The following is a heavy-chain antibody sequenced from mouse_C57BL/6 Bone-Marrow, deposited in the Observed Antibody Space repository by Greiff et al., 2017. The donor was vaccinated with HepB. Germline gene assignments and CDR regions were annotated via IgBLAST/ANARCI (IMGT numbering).Heavy chain of an antibody. CDR3: AREAYYGLWFAY. Sequence: VKLMESGAELARPGASVKLSCKASGYTFTSYGISWVKQRTGQGLEWIGEIYPRSGNTYYNEKFKGKATLTADKSSSTAYMELRSLTSEDSAVYFCAREAYYGLWFAYWGQGTLVTVSA. V-gene: IGHV1-81*01. D-gene: IGHD2-10*01. CDR2: IYPRSGNT. J-gene: IGHJ3*01. CDR1: GYTFTSYG.